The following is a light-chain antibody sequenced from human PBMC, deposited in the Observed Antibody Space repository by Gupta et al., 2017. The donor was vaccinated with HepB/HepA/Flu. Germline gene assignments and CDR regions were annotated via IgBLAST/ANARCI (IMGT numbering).Light chain of an antibody. CDR3: QAGDTNGVV. Sequence: SYDLTQPPSVSVSPGQTATITCSAEKLGDKYASWYQQKPGQSPILVIYQDGKRPSGIPERFSGSNSGNTATLTISGTQPMDEADYYCQAGDTNGVVFGGGTKLNVL. CDR2: QDG. J-gene: IGLJ2*01. CDR1: KLGDKY. V-gene: IGLV3-1*01.